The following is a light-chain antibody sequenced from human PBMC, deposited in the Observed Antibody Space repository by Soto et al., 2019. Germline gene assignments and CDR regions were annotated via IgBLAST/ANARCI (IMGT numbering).Light chain of an antibody. CDR1: SSDVGAYNY. Sequence: QSALTQPASVSGSPGQSITISCTGTSSDVGAYNYVSWYQQHPGRAPQLIIYHVSNRPSGVSNRFSGSKSDNTASLTISGLQAEDEADYYCSSFTSSSSYVFGPGTKLPVL. CDR2: HVS. V-gene: IGLV2-14*03. CDR3: SSFTSSSSYV. J-gene: IGLJ1*01.